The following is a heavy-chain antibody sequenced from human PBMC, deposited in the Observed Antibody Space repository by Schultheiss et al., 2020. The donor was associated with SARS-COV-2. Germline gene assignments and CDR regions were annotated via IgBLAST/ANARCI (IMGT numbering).Heavy chain of an antibody. CDR3: AKDGVPAAMSYYYFYYYMDV. CDR1: GFTFSSYV. J-gene: IGHJ6*03. V-gene: IGHV3-NL1*01. D-gene: IGHD2-2*01. CDR2: IDRDSATI. Sequence: GGSLRLSCAASGFTFSSYVMHWVRQAPGKGLEWVAYIDRDSATIHYADSVKGRFTISRDNSKNTLYLQMDSLRAEDTALYFCAKDGVPAAMSYYYFYYYMDVWGKGATVTVSS.